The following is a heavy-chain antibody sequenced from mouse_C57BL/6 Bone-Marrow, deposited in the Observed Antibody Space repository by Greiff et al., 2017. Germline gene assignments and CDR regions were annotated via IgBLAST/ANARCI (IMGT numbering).Heavy chain of an antibody. D-gene: IGHD1-1*01. CDR2: IDPSDSYT. CDR1: GYTFTSYW. J-gene: IGHJ1*03. V-gene: IGHV1-50*01. Sequence: VQLQQPGAELVKPGASVKLSCKASGYTFTSYWMQWVKQRPGQGLEWIGEIDPSDSYTNYNQKFKGKATLTVDTSSSTAYMQLSSLTSEDSAVYYCARPIYYYGYWYFDVWGTGTTVTVSS. CDR3: ARPIYYYGYWYFDV.